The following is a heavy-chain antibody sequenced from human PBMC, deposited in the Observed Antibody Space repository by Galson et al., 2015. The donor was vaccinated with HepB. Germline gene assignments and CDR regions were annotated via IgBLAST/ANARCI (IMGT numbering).Heavy chain of an antibody. D-gene: IGHD5-18*01. V-gene: IGHV1-69*13. J-gene: IGHJ6*02. CDR1: GGTFSSYA. CDR3: ARAWAMVRYYYYGMDV. Sequence: SVKVSCKASGGTFSSYAISWVRQAPGQGLEWMGGIIPIFGTANYAQKFQGRVTITADESTSTAYMEPSSLRSEDTAVYYCARAWAMVRYYYYGMDVWGQGTTVTVSS. CDR2: IIPIFGTA.